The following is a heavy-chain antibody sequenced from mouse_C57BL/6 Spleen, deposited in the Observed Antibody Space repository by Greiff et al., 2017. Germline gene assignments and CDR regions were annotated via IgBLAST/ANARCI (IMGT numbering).Heavy chain of an antibody. CDR1: GYTFTDYY. V-gene: IGHV1-76*01. Sequence: LVESGAELVRPGASVKLSCKASGYTFTDYYINWVKQRPGQGLEWIARIYPGSGNTYYNEKFKGKATLTAEKSSSTAYMQLSSLTSEDSAVYFCASYGSSHWYFDVWGTGTTVTVSS. CDR2: IYPGSGNT. D-gene: IGHD1-1*01. CDR3: ASYGSSHWYFDV. J-gene: IGHJ1*03.